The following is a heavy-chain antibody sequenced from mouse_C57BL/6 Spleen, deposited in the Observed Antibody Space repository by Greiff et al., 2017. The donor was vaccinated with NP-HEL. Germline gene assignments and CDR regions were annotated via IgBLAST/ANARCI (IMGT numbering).Heavy chain of an antibody. Sequence: QVQLKQPGAELVKPGASVKMSCKASGYTFTSYWITWVKQRPGQGLEWIGDIYPGSGSTNYNEKFKSKAILTVDTSSSTAYMQLSSLTSEDSAVYYCARYAGNYGAMDYWGQGTSVTVSS. CDR2: IYPGSGST. J-gene: IGHJ4*01. CDR3: ARYAGNYGAMDY. D-gene: IGHD2-1*01. V-gene: IGHV1-55*01. CDR1: GYTFTSYW.